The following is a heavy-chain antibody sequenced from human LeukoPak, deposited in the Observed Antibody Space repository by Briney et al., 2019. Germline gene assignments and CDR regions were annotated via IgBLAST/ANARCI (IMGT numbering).Heavy chain of an antibody. D-gene: IGHD1-1*01. J-gene: IGHJ4*02. Sequence: ASVKVSCKASGYTFIGYYIHWLRQAPGQGLEWMGWINPNSGATNYAQKFQGRVTMTRDTSISTAYMELSRLISDDTAVYYCARETGTTSKYFDYWGQGTLVTVSS. CDR1: GYTFIGYY. CDR3: ARETGTTSKYFDY. V-gene: IGHV1-2*02. CDR2: INPNSGAT.